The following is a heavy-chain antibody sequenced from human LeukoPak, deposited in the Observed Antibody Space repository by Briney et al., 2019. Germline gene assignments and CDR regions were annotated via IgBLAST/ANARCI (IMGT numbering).Heavy chain of an antibody. CDR2: INTNTGIP. D-gene: IGHD1-7*01. CDR3: ARDYTVALGTTTYCQH. Sequence: ASVKVSCKASGYIFDIYAMIWVRQAPGQGLELMGWINTNTGIPTYAQGFTGRFVFSLDTSVSTAYLHSSSLKTEDTAVYYCARDYTVALGTTTYCQHWGQGTLVTVSS. CDR1: GYIFDIYA. J-gene: IGHJ1*01. V-gene: IGHV7-4-1*02.